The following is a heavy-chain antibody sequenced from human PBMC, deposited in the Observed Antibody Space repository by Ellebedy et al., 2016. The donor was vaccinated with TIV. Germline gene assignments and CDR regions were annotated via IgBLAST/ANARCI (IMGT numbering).Heavy chain of an antibody. J-gene: IGHJ6*02. D-gene: IGHD3-10*01. CDR1: GYSFTSYW. V-gene: IGHV1-69*01. CDR3: ASLRHSGSYYPLYYYYGMDV. CDR2: IIPIFGTA. Sequence: KISXKGSGYSFTSYWISWVRQAPGQGLEWMGGIIPIFGTANYAQKFQGRVTITADESTSTAYMELSSLRSEDTAVYYCASLRHSGSYYPLYYYYGMDVWGQGTTVTVSS.